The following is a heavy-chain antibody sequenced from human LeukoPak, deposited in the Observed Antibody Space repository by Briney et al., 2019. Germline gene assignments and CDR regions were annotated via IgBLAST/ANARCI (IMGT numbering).Heavy chain of an antibody. D-gene: IGHD2-21*01. CDR1: GYTFTSYD. J-gene: IGHJ5*02. CDR3: ARADRLHGGPYLIGP. CDR2: INPNSGGT. Sequence: ASVKVSCKASGYTFTSYDINWVRQAPGQGLEWMGWINPNSGGTSSAQKFQGRVTMTRDTSISTVYMEVSWLTSDDTAIYYCARADRLHGGPYLIGPWGQGTLVTVS. V-gene: IGHV1-2*02.